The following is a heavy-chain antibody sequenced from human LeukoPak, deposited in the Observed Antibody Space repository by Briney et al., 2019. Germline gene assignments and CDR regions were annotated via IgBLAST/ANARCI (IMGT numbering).Heavy chain of an antibody. J-gene: IGHJ6*04. V-gene: IGHV1-2*04. CDR3: ARSIRYCSSNSCPEAHYYYGMDV. CDR1: GYTFTVSY. D-gene: IGHD2-2*01. CDR2: LNPNSDGT. Sequence: GPSVNVLYKASGYTFTVSYMHWVRQAPGQGLVGMGWLNPNSDGTNYAQKCQGWVAMTRDTSISTAYMELSRLRSDDTAVYYCARSIRYCSSNSCPEAHYYYGMDVWGKGNTVTVSS.